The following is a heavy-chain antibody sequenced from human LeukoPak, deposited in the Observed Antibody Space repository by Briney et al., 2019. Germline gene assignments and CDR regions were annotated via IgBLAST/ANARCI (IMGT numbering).Heavy chain of an antibody. V-gene: IGHV1-69*13. CDR1: GGTFSSYA. Sequence: ASVKVSCKASGGTFSSYAISWVRQAPGQGLEWMGGIIPIFGTANYAQKFQGRVTITADESTSTAYMELSSLRSEDTAVYYCARETYYDILTGYPRDMGYFDYWGQGTLVTVSS. CDR2: IIPIFGTA. D-gene: IGHD3-9*01. J-gene: IGHJ4*02. CDR3: ARETYYDILTGYPRDMGYFDY.